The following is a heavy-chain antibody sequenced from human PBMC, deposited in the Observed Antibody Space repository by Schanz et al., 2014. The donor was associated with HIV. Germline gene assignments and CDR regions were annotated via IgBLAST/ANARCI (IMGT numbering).Heavy chain of an antibody. CDR2: ISGGSGST. V-gene: IGHV3-23*01. J-gene: IGHJ6*02. D-gene: IGHD1-20*01. Sequence: VQLLESGGGVVQPGRSLRLSCAASGFTFSSYGMSWVRQAPGKGLEWVSSISGGSGSTFYADSVKGRFTISRVNSKNTLYLQMNSLRAEDTAIYYCAKTSITLGMDVWGQGTTVTVSS. CDR3: AKTSITLGMDV. CDR1: GFTFSSYG.